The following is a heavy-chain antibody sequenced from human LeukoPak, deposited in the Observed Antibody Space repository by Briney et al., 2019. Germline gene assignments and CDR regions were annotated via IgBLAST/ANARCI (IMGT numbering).Heavy chain of an antibody. CDR1: GGSISSSSYY. CDR2: IYYSGST. J-gene: IGHJ6*02. CDR3: AGDGDYYYYYGMDV. V-gene: IGHV4-39*01. D-gene: IGHD3-16*01. Sequence: SETLSLTCAVSGGSISSSSYYWGWIRQPPGKGLEWIGSIYYSGSTYYNPSLKSRVTISVDTSKNQFSLKLSSVTAADTAVYYCAGDGDYYYYYGMDVWGQGTTVTVSS.